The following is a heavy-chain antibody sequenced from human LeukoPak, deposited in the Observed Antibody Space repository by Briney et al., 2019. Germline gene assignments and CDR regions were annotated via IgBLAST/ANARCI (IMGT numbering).Heavy chain of an antibody. CDR2: IYPGDSDT. Sequence: GEXLKISCEGSGYRFTSYWIGWVRQMPGKGLEWMGVIYPGDSDTRYSPSFQGQVTISVDKSISPAYLQWSSLKASDTAMYYCASRTGPGEIDAVDIWGQGTMVTVSS. D-gene: IGHD3-16*01. V-gene: IGHV5-51*01. J-gene: IGHJ3*02. CDR1: GYRFTSYW. CDR3: ASRTGPGEIDAVDI.